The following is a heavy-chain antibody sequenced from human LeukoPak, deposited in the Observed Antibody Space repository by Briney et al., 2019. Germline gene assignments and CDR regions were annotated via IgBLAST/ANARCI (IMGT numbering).Heavy chain of an antibody. CDR1: GYTFTDNH. J-gene: IGHJ3*02. CDR3: ARRTGDGAFDI. V-gene: IGHV1-2*02. Sequence: GASVKVSCKASGYTFTDNHTHWVRQAPGQGLEWMGWISPNSGGTNYAQKFRGRVTMTRDTSLSTAYMELSGLTPDDTAFYYCARRTGDGAFDIWGQGTVVTVSS. CDR2: ISPNSGGT. D-gene: IGHD7-27*01.